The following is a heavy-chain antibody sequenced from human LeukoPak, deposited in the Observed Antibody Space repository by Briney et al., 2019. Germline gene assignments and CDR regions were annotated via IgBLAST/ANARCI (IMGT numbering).Heavy chain of an antibody. V-gene: IGHV1-2*02. Sequence: ASVKVSCKASGYTFTRYYMHWVRQAPGQGLEWMGWINPNSGGTNYAQKFQSRVTMTRDTSISTAYMELSRLRSDDTAAYYCARGALLLWFGESNDYWGQGTLVTVSS. D-gene: IGHD3-10*01. CDR1: GYTFTRYY. J-gene: IGHJ4*02. CDR3: ARGALLLWFGESNDY. CDR2: INPNSGGT.